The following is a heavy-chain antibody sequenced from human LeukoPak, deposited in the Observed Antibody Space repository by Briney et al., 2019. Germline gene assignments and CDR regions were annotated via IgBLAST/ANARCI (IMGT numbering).Heavy chain of an antibody. D-gene: IGHD4-23*01. CDR2: ISSSGSTI. V-gene: IGHV3-48*03. CDR3: AREQGLNYGGNSGGY. CDR1: GFTFSSYE. J-gene: IGHJ4*02. Sequence: GGSLRLSCAASGFTFSSYEMNWVRQAPGKGLEWVSYISSSGSTIYYADSVKGRFTISRDNAKNSLYLQMNSLRAEDTAVYYCAREQGLNYGGNSGGYWGQGTLVTVSS.